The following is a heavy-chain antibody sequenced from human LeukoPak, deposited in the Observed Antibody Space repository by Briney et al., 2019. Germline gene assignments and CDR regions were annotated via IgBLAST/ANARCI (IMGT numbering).Heavy chain of an antibody. J-gene: IGHJ4*02. V-gene: IGHV1-2*06. D-gene: IGHD2-2*01. CDR1: GGTFISYA. Sequence: GSSVKVSCKASGGTFISYAISWVRQAPGQGLEWMGRINPNSGDTNYAQKFQGRVTMTRDTSISTAYMELSRLRSDDTAVYYCARDYCSSTSCLFDHWGQGTLVTVSS. CDR2: INPNSGDT. CDR3: ARDYCSSTSCLFDH.